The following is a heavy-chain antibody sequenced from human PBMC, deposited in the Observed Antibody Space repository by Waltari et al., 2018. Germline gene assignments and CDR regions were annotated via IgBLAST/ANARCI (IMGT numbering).Heavy chain of an antibody. CDR2: ISDSGRTT. CDR1: GFNFTAYY. Sequence: QVQLVESGGGLVKPGGSLNLSCVTSGFNFTAYYFTVSRQAPGKGLECVSYISDSGRTTYYADSVKGRFTISRDNANSLLFLQMNNVRAEDTAFYFCAREKTVGSPDYVGGIDYWGQGTLVTVSS. J-gene: IGHJ4*02. V-gene: IGHV3-11*01. CDR3: AREKTVGSPDYVGGIDY. D-gene: IGHD4-17*01.